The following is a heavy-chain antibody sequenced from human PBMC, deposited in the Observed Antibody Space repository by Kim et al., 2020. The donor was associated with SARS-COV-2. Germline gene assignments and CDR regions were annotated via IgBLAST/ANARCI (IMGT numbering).Heavy chain of an antibody. J-gene: IGHJ3*02. CDR3: AKVQVATYSESYLMDSSDVYDI. CDR2: INTDNSNT. CDR1: GYSFSSYA. D-gene: IGHD1-26*01. V-gene: IGHV1-3*04. Sequence: ASVKVSCKASGYSFSSYAVHWVRQAPGQRLEWMGWINTDNSNTKYSQKLQGRVTITRDTSASTVYMELSSLRSEDTAVYYCAKVQVATYSESYLMDSSDVYDIWGQGTMVTVSS.